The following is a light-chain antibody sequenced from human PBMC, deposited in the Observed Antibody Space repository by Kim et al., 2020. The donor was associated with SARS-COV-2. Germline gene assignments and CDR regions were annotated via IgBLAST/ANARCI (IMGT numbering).Light chain of an antibody. J-gene: IGLJ3*02. CDR3: LLSFSGIRV. CDR2: DTG. CDR1: TGAVTPTHY. Sequence: PGVTVTLTGTSSTGAVTPTHYPYWFQKKPGEVPRTLIFDTGSRHSWTPARFSGSLSGDKAVLTLAGAQPEDEGDYYCLLSFSGIRVFGGGTKLTVL. V-gene: IGLV7-46*01.